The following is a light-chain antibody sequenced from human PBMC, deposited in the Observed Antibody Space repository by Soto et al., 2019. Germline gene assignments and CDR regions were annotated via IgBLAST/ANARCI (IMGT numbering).Light chain of an antibody. CDR2: DVS. CDR3: SSYTTSNTVV. J-gene: IGLJ2*01. Sequence: QSALTQPASVSGSPGQSITISCTGTNSDVGSYDYVSWYQQHPGKAPKLMIYDVSNRPSGVSNRFSGSKSGNTASLTISGLQAEDEADYYCSSYTTSNTVVFGGGTQLTVL. V-gene: IGLV2-14*01. CDR1: NSDVGSYDY.